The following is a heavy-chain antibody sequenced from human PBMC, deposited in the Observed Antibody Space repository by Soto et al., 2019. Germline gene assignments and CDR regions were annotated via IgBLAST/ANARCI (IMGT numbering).Heavy chain of an antibody. J-gene: IGHJ4*02. V-gene: IGHV3-66*01. CDR3: AKRKYCSSTTCFDY. CDR1: GFTVSISY. D-gene: IGHD2-2*01. CDR2: IYSGGET. Sequence: EVQLVESGGALVQPGGSLRLSCAASGFTVSISYMTWVRQAPGKGLEWVSIIYSGGETYYSDSVKGRFTISRDNSKNTMYLQMNSLRAEDTAMYYCAKRKYCSSTTCFDYWGQGTLVTVSS.